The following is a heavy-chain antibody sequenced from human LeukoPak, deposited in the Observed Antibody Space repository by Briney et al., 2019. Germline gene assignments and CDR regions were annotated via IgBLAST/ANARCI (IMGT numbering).Heavy chain of an antibody. V-gene: IGHV3-15*01. J-gene: IGHJ4*02. CDR1: GFTFSSYA. D-gene: IGHD3-10*01. CDR3: VTGGYYLDY. Sequence: PGRSLRLSCAASGFTFSSYAMSWVRQAPGKGLEWVGRIKSKVDGGTIDYAAPVKGRFTISRDDSKNTVYLQMNSLKTEDTAVYYCVTGGYYLDYWGQGTLVTVSS. CDR2: IKSKVDGGTI.